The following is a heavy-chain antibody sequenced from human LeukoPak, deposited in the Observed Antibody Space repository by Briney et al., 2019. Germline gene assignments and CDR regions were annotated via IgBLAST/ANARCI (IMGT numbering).Heavy chain of an antibody. Sequence: GVSLRLSCAASGFTFSSYRMNWVRQAPGKGLEWVSYISSSSSTLYYADSVKGRFTITTANATASLYLHMNSLSAEATAVYYCAGDKEYGDDDWGQVTLVTVAS. D-gene: IGHD4-17*01. CDR3: AGDKEYGDDD. J-gene: IGHJ4*02. CDR1: GFTFSSYR. CDR2: ISSSSSTL. V-gene: IGHV3-48*04.